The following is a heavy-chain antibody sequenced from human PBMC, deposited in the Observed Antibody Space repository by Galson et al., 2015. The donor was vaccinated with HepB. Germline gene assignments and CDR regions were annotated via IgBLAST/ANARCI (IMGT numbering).Heavy chain of an antibody. J-gene: IGHJ6*02. CDR1: GFTFSSYG. CDR3: ARDGGPAAPYGMDV. D-gene: IGHD6-13*01. V-gene: IGHV3-33*01. Sequence: SLRLSCAASGFTFSSYGMHWVRQAPGMGLEWVAVIWYGGSNKYYADSVKGRFTISRDNSKNTLYLQMNSLRAEDTAVYYCARDGGPAAPYGMDVWGQGTTVTVSS. CDR2: IWYGGSNK.